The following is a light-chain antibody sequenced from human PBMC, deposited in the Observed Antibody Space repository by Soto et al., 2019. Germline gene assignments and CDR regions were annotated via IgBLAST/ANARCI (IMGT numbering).Light chain of an antibody. Sequence: EIVLTQSPATLSLSPGERATLSCRASQSIRSYLAWYQQRPGQSPRLLMYDASNRAPGVPARFSGSGSGTDFTLTISRLEPEYFAVYYCQHRTNYTFGGGTKVQIK. J-gene: IGKJ4*01. CDR1: QSIRSY. CDR2: DAS. CDR3: QHRTNYT. V-gene: IGKV3-11*01.